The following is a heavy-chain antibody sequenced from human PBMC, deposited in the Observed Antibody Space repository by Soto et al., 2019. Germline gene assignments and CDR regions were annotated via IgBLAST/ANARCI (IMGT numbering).Heavy chain of an antibody. Sequence: GGSLRLSCAASGFTFSSYAMHWVRQAPGKGLEWVAVISYDGSNKYYADSVKGRFTISRDNSKNTLYLQMNSLRAEDTAVYYCASPKKASSGWFDFDYWGQGTLVTVSS. V-gene: IGHV3-30-3*01. CDR2: ISYDGSNK. CDR3: ASPKKASSGWFDFDY. J-gene: IGHJ4*02. CDR1: GFTFSSYA. D-gene: IGHD6-19*01.